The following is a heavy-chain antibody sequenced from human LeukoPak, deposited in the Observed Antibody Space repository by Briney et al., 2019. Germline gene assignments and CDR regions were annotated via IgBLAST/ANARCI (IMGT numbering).Heavy chain of an antibody. D-gene: IGHD3-10*01. CDR1: GYSFTSYW. CDR3: ARMGLGFGELALARYNWFDP. Sequence: GEPLKISCKGSGYSFTSYWIGWVRQMPGKGLEWMGIIYPGDSDTRYSPSFQGQVTISADKSISTAYLQWSSLKASDTAMYYCARMGLGFGELALARYNWFDPWGQGTLVTVSS. CDR2: IYPGDSDT. V-gene: IGHV5-51*01. J-gene: IGHJ5*02.